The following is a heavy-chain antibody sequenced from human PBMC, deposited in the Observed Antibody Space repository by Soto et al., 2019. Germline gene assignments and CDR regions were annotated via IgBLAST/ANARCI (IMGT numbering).Heavy chain of an antibody. Sequence: EGQLVESGGGLVQPGGSLRLSCAASGFTVSSKYMSWVRQAPGKGLEWFSLIQSGGSPYYACSVKGRFTISRDNSENMLFLQMQSLRVEDTGVYYCTRDDGHCSGGRCYGVPMDGWGKGTTVTVSA. CDR1: GFTVSSKY. CDR2: IQSGGSP. D-gene: IGHD2-15*01. V-gene: IGHV3-66*01. CDR3: TRDDGHCSGGRCYGVPMDG. J-gene: IGHJ6*04.